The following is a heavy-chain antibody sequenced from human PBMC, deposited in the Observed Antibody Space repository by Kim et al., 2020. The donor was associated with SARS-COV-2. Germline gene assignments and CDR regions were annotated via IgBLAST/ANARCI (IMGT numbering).Heavy chain of an antibody. J-gene: IGHJ6*02. V-gene: IGHV3-15*01. CDR1: GFTFSNAW. CDR3: TTGAVEGATPGHGVVYYYYGMDV. D-gene: IGHD1-26*01. CDR2: IKSKTDGGTT. Sequence: GGSLRLSCAASGFTFSNAWMSWVRQAPGKGLEWVGRIKSKTDGGTTDYAAPVKGRFTISRDDSKNTLYLQMNSLKTEDTAVYYCTTGAVEGATPGHGVVYYYYGMDVWGQGTTVTVSS.